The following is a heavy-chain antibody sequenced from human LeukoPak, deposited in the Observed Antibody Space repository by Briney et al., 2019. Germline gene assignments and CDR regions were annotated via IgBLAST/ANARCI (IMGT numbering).Heavy chain of an antibody. J-gene: IGHJ4*02. CDR3: ARGTFFDY. CDR2: IYYSGST. V-gene: IGHV4-59*12. Sequence: SETLSLTCAAYGGSFSGYYWSWIRQPPGKGLERIGYIYYSGSTNYNPSLKSRVTISVDTSNNHFSLRLSSVTAADTAMYYCARGTFFDYWGQGSQVTVSS. D-gene: IGHD2/OR15-2a*01. CDR1: GGSFSGYY.